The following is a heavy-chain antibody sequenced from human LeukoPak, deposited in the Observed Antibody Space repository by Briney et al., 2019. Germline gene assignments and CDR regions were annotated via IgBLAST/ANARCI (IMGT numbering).Heavy chain of an antibody. CDR2: ISSSSSYI. V-gene: IGHV3-21*01. D-gene: IGHD5-18*01. CDR3: AREIWDTNTRFDP. J-gene: IGHJ5*02. CDR1: GFDVSNYT. Sequence: GGALRLSCAASGFDVSNYTMKWVGQAPGKGLEGVACISSSSSYIYYADSVKGRCTISRDTANTSLFLQMNSLRAEDTAVYYCAREIWDTNTRFDPWGQGTLVTVSS.